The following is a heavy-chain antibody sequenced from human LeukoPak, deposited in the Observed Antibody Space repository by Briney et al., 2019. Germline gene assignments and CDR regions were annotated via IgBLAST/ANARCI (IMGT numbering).Heavy chain of an antibody. Sequence: SETLSLTCTVSGGSISSYYWSWIRQPPGKGLEWIGYIYYSGSTNYNPSLKSRVTISVDTSKNQFSLKLSSVTAADTAVYYCARQVSPSYCGGDCYIDYWSQGTLVTVSS. J-gene: IGHJ4*02. D-gene: IGHD2-21*02. V-gene: IGHV4-59*08. CDR2: IYYSGST. CDR1: GGSISSYY. CDR3: ARQVSPSYCGGDCYIDY.